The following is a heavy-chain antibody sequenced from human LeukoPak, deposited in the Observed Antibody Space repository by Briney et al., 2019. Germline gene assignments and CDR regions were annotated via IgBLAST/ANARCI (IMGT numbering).Heavy chain of an antibody. V-gene: IGHV3-23*01. Sequence: GGSLRLSCAASGFTFSSYAMSWVRQAPGKGLEWVSAISGSGGSTYYADSVKGRFTISRDNSKNTLYLQMNSLRAEDTAVYYCASSDGYDLDFDYWGQGTLVTVSS. J-gene: IGHJ4*02. CDR1: GFTFSSYA. CDR2: ISGSGGST. D-gene: IGHD5-12*01. CDR3: ASSDGYDLDFDY.